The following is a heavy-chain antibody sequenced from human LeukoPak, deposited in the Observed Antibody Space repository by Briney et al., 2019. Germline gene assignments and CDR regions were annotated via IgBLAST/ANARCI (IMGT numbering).Heavy chain of an antibody. CDR1: GFTVSSNW. D-gene: IGHD4-17*01. J-gene: IGHJ4*02. CDR2: INSDGTNT. Sequence: GGSLRLSCAASGFTVSSNWMYWLRQAPGKGLVWVSRINSDGTNTNYADSVKGRFTISRDNDKNTLYLQMNSLRAEGTAVYYCARDRRGTVTTFDYWGQGTLVTVSS. CDR3: ARDRRGTVTTFDY. V-gene: IGHV3-74*01.